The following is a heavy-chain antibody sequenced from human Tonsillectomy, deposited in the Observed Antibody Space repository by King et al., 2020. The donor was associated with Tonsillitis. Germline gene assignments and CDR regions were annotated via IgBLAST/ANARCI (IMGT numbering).Heavy chain of an antibody. D-gene: IGHD3-22*01. CDR1: GFTFDDYA. Sequence: VQLVESGGNLVQPGRSLRLSCAASGFTFDDYAMHWVRQAPGKGLEWVSGISWNSGGIGYADSVKGRFTISRDNDKNSLYLQMNSLRAEDTALYYCAKLLNYYECSGYGPFDYWGQGTLVTVS. J-gene: IGHJ4*02. V-gene: IGHV3-9*01. CDR2: ISWNSGGI. CDR3: AKLLNYYECSGYGPFDY.